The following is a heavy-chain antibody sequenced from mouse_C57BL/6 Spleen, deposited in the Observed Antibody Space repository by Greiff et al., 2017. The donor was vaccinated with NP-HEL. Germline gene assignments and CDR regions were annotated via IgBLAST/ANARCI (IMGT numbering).Heavy chain of an antibody. Sequence: VQLQESGAELARPGASVKMSCKASGYTFTSFTMHWVKQRPGQGLEWIGYINPSSGYTKYNQKFKDKATLTADRSSSTAYMQLSSLTSEDSAVYYCARTGYDYDGAWFAYWGQGTLVTVSA. J-gene: IGHJ3*01. CDR2: INPSSGYT. D-gene: IGHD2-4*01. CDR1: GYTFTSFT. CDR3: ARTGYDYDGAWFAY. V-gene: IGHV1-4*01.